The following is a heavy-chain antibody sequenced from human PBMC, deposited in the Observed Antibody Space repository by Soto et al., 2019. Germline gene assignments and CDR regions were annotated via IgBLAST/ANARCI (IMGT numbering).Heavy chain of an antibody. Sequence: QVQLVQSGAEVKKPGSSVKVSCKASGGTFSSYTISWVRQAPGQGLEWMGRISPILGIANYAQKFQGRVTITADKSTSTAYMELSRLRSEDTAVYYCAREVEGPAAYYDYYYMDVWGKGPTVTVSS. CDR3: AREVEGPAAYYDYYYMDV. CDR2: ISPILGIA. CDR1: GGTFSSYT. V-gene: IGHV1-69*08. D-gene: IGHD2-2*01. J-gene: IGHJ6*03.